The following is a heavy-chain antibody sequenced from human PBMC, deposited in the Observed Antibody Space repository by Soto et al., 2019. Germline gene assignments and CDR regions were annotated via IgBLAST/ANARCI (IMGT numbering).Heavy chain of an antibody. CDR2: ISNDGTYK. D-gene: IGHD1-26*01. CDR3: ARESLVEFSFYFGIDV. J-gene: IGHJ6*02. CDR1: GFSLSSFA. V-gene: IGHV3-30-3*01. Sequence: QVQLVESGGGVVQPGRSLRLSCAASGFSLSSFAVHWVRQAPGKGLEWVTTISNDGTYKYYADSVKGRFTISRDNSKSTLSLQINSLRAEDTAVYYCARESLVEFSFYFGIDVWAQGTTVTVSS.